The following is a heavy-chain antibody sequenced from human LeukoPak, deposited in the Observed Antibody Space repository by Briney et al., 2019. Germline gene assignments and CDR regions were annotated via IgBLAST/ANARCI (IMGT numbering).Heavy chain of an antibody. V-gene: IGHV4-59*01. CDR2: IYYSGSA. J-gene: IGHJ2*01. CDR3: ARASPLNGSNGCRYFDL. CDR1: GGSTSSYY. Sequence: SETLSLTCTVSGGSTSSYYWTWIRQPPGKGLEWIGYIYYSGSANYNPSLKSRVTISVDTSKNQFSLKLSSVTAADTAVYYCARASPLNGSNGCRYFDLWGRGTLATVSS. D-gene: IGHD3-22*01.